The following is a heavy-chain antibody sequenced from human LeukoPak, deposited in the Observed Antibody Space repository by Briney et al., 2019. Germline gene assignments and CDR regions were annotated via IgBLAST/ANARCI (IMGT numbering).Heavy chain of an antibody. Sequence: SETLSLTCTVSLDSTTSNFWSWVRQPPGNGLEWIGEIQRSGSPNYNPALQSRVTISIDRSRNQIALELSSVTAADTAVYYCAREIRGGFNPGAYWGQGTLVTVSA. V-gene: IGHV4-4*02. CDR1: LDSTTSNF. D-gene: IGHD1-14*01. CDR2: IQRSGSP. CDR3: AREIRGGFNPGAY. J-gene: IGHJ4*02.